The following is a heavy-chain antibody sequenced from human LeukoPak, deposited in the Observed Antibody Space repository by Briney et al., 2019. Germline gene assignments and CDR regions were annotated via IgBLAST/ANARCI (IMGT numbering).Heavy chain of an antibody. CDR1: GGSISSSSYY. V-gene: IGHV4-39*01. J-gene: IGHJ4*02. Sequence: PSETLSLTCTVSGGSISSSSYYWGWIRQPPGKGLGWIGSIYYSGSTYYNPSLKSRVTISVDTSKNQFSLKLSSVTAADTAVYYCARPNMITFGGVIVHPIDYWGQGTLVTVSS. D-gene: IGHD3-16*02. CDR2: IYYSGST. CDR3: ARPNMITFGGVIVHPIDY.